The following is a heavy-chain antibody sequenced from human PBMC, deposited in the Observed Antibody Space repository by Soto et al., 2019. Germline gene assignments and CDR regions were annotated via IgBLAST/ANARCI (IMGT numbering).Heavy chain of an antibody. Sequence: LRLSCAASGFTFSWYSMNWVRQAPGKGLEWVSSISSSSSYIYYADSVKGRFTISRDNAKNSLYLQMNSLRAEDTAVYYCARVHYYDSSGYSHWGQGTLVTVSS. V-gene: IGHV3-21*01. CDR3: ARVHYYDSSGYSH. J-gene: IGHJ4*02. CDR2: ISSSSSYI. D-gene: IGHD3-22*01. CDR1: GFTFSWYS.